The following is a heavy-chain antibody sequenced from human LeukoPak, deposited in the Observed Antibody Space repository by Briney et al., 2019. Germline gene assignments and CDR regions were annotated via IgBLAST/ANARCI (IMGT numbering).Heavy chain of an antibody. J-gene: IGHJ4*02. CDR3: AKTNGIVVVVAVLDY. CDR1: GFTFSSYG. D-gene: IGHD2-15*01. CDR2: ISYDGSNK. Sequence: GRSLRLSCAASGFTFSSYGMHWVRQAPGKGLEWVAVISYDGSNKYYADSVKGRFTISRDNSKNTLYLQMNSLRAVDTAVYYCAKTNGIVVVVAVLDYWGQGTLVTVSS. V-gene: IGHV3-30*18.